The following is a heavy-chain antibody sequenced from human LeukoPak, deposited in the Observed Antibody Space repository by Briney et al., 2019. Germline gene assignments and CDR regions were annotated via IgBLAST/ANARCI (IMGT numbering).Heavy chain of an antibody. CDR2: SGGAT. D-gene: IGHD7-27*01. Sequence: GGSLRLSCSASGFTLSSYSMHWVRQAPGKGLEYVSTSGGATYYADSVKGRFTISRDNAKNTLYLQMSSLRAEDTAVYYCVKDRTGTYSFDYWGQGTLVTVSS. CDR1: GFTLSSYS. J-gene: IGHJ4*02. CDR3: VKDRTGTYSFDY. V-gene: IGHV3-64D*09.